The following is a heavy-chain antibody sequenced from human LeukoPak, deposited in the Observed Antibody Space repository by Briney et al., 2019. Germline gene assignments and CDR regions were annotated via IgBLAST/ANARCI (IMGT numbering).Heavy chain of an antibody. CDR3: ARDRYGDGFAHLDY. D-gene: IGHD5-24*01. CDR1: GYTSNSYA. J-gene: IGHJ4*02. CDR2: ITPSGGT. Sequence: ASVKVSCKASGYTSNSYAIHWVRQAPGQGLEWMGWITPSGGTNYPQKFQGRVAITWDTSITTAYMDLSRLTSDDTAVYYCARDRYGDGFAHLDYWGQGALVTVSS. V-gene: IGHV1-2*02.